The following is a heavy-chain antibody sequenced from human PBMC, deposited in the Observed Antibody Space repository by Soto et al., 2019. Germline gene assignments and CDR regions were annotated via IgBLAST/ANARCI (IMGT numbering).Heavy chain of an antibody. J-gene: IGHJ5*02. V-gene: IGHV1-46*01. CDR1: GYTFTSYY. CDR3: ARDLGYSYGLGRHWFDP. D-gene: IGHD5-18*01. CDR2: INPSGGST. Sequence: QVQLVQSGAEVKKPGASVKVSCKASGYTFTSYYMHWVRQAPGQGLEWMGIINPSGGSTSYAQKFQGRVTMTRDTSTSTVYMELSSLRSEDTAVYYCARDLGYSYGLGRHWFDPWGQGTLVTVSS.